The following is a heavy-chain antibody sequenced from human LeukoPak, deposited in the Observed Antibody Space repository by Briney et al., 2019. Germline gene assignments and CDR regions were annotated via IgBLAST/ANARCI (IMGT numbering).Heavy chain of an antibody. CDR2: IYHSGIT. CDR1: GYSISSGYY. D-gene: IGHD5-12*01. CDR3: AREYSGYDSDYFYYYMDV. V-gene: IGHV4-38-2*02. Sequence: SETLSLTCTVSGYSISSGYYWAWIRQPPGKGLEWIGNIYHSGITNYNPSLKSRVTISVDTSKNQFSLKLTSVTAADTAVYFCAREYSGYDSDYFYYYMDVWGKGTPVTVSS. J-gene: IGHJ6*03.